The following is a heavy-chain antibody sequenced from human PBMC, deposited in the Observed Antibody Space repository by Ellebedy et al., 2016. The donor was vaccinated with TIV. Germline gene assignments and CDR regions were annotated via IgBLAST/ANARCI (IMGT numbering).Heavy chain of an antibody. D-gene: IGHD5-18*01. J-gene: IGHJ6*02. V-gene: IGHV1-69*10. CDR3: ARGKRGFSFGHDTFYGMDV. CDR1: GGTFGKYA. Sequence: SVKVSCKASGGTFGKYAISWVRQAPGQGLEWMGGYIPILGLASYAQKFQGRVTVTADASPSTAYMELSSLTSEDTAVYLCARGKRGFSFGHDTFYGMDVWGQGTPVTVSS. CDR2: YIPILGLA.